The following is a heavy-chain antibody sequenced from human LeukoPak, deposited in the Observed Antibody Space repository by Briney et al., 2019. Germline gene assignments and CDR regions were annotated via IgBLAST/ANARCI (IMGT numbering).Heavy chain of an antibody. CDR1: GGSFSGYY. V-gene: IGHV4-34*01. Sequence: SETLSLTCAVYGGSFSGYYWSWIRQPPGKGLEWIGEINHSGSTNYNTSLKSRVTISVDTSKNQFSLRLNSVTAADTAVYYCATRGSGSYYNLGAFDIWGQGTMVTVSS. J-gene: IGHJ3*02. CDR3: ATRGSGSYYNLGAFDI. D-gene: IGHD3-10*01. CDR2: INHSGST.